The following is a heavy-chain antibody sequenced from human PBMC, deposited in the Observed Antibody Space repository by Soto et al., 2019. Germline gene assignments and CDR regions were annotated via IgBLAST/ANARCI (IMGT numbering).Heavy chain of an antibody. V-gene: IGHV1-2*02. CDR3: ARGRTVNFDGMDV. CDR2: INPHSGDT. Sequence: QVQLLQSGAEVKKPGASGKVSYVASGYTFTDHYIHWVRQPPGQGLEWMGWINPHSGDTIYAQKFQGRVTLTRDTSISTAYMELSRLRSDDTAVYDCARGRTVNFDGMDVWGQGTTVTVSS. CDR1: GYTFTDHY. D-gene: IGHD4-17*01. J-gene: IGHJ6*02.